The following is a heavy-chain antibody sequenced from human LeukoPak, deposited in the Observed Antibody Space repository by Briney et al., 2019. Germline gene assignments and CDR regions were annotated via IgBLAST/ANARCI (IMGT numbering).Heavy chain of an antibody. CDR1: GFIYSHYG. D-gene: IGHD4-11*01. Sequence: GRSLRLSCAASGFIYSHYGMHWVRQAPGKGLEWAAVIWSDGSNRFYAGSVKGRFTISRDNSQNTLFLQMNSLRAEDTAMYYCARDAQRGFDYSNSLKYWGHGTLVTVSS. CDR3: ARDAQRGFDYSNSLKY. CDR2: IWSDGSNR. J-gene: IGHJ4*01. V-gene: IGHV3-33*01.